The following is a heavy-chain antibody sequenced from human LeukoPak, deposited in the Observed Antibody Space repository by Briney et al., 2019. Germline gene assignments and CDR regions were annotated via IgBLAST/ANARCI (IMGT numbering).Heavy chain of an antibody. V-gene: IGHV1-69*02. D-gene: IGHD2-2*02. CDR3: AGTGYCSSTSCYTWGTNYYYYYGMDV. CDR1: GGTFSSYT. J-gene: IGHJ6*02. Sequence: ASVKVSCKASGGTFSSYTISWVRQAPGQGLEWMGRIIPILGIANYAQKFQGRVTITADKSTSTAYMELSSLRSEDTAEYYCAGTGYCSSTSCYTWGTNYYYYYGMDVWGQGTTVTVSS. CDR2: IIPILGIA.